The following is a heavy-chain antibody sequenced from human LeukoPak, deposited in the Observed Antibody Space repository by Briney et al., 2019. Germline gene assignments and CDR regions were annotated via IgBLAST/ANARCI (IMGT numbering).Heavy chain of an antibody. CDR3: ARGGNWFDL. V-gene: IGHV4-61*03. Sequence: SETLSLTCTVSGASVRSGSYYWSWIRQPPGKGLEWIGYMYYSGSTNYNPSLKSRVTISIDTSKNYFSLRLTSVTAADTAVYYCARGGNWFDLWEQGTLVTVSS. CDR2: MYYSGST. CDR1: GASVRSGSYY. J-gene: IGHJ5*02.